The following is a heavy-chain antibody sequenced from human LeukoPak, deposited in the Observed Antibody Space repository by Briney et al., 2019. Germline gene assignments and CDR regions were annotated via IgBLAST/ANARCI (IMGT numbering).Heavy chain of an antibody. Sequence: SETLSLTCSVSGGSISSDDYYWTWIRQPPGKGLEWIGYIYRSGSTYYNPSHKSRVTISLDTSKNQFSLKLSSVTAADTAVYYCARGEVYYYGWGQGILVTVSS. J-gene: IGHJ4*02. V-gene: IGHV4-30-4*01. CDR1: GGSISSDDYY. CDR3: ARGEVYYYG. CDR2: IYRSGST. D-gene: IGHD3-10*01.